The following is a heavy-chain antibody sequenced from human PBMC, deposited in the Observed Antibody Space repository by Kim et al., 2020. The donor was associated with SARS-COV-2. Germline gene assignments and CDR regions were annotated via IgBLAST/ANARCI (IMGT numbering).Heavy chain of an antibody. D-gene: IGHD1-7*01. J-gene: IGHJ4*01. CDR3: ATEGTSSTYFSH. V-gene: IGHV3-66*01. Sequence: GGSLRLSCTAYGFTVSTYYMSWVRQAPGKGLEWVSVFYSVGTTNYADSVRARLPSSGDTSKNTLSLQMSRLRAEDTAVFFVATEGTSSTYFSHWGHGT. CDR1: GFTVSTYY. CDR2: FYSVGTT.